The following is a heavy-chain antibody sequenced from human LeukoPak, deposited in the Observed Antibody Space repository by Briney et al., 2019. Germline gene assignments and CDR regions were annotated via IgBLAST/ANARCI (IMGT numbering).Heavy chain of an antibody. V-gene: IGHV4-61*02. CDR2: IYTSGST. D-gene: IGHD2-2*01. J-gene: IGHJ5*02. Sequence: SETLSLTCTVSGGSISSGSYYWSWIRQPAGKGLEWIGRIYTSGSTNYNPSLKSRVTISVDTSKNQFSLKLSSVTAADTAVYYCARDRGRYCSSTSCQTWGQGTLVTVSS. CDR1: GGSISSGSYY. CDR3: ARDRGRYCSSTSCQT.